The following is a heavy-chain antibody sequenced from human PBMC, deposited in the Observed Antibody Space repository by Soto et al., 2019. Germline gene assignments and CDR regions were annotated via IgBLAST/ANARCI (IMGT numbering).Heavy chain of an antibody. D-gene: IGHD3-10*01. CDR1: GFTFSSYW. Sequence: EVQLVESGGGLVQPGVSLILSCAASGFTFSSYWMTWVRQAPGKGLECVANIKQDGSDKYYVDSVNVRFTISRDNAKNSLYLQMNSLRVEDTAVYYCARQTRAPESWGQGTLVTVSS. V-gene: IGHV3-7*03. CDR2: IKQDGSDK. J-gene: IGHJ4*02. CDR3: ARQTRAPES.